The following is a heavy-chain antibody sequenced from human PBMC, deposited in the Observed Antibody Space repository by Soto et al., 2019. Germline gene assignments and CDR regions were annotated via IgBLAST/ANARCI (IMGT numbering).Heavy chain of an antibody. D-gene: IGHD3-9*01. Sequence: PSETLSLTCTVSGGSISSYYWSWIRQPPGKGLEWIGYIYYSGSTNYNPSLKSRVTISVDTSKNQFSLNLSSVSAADTAVYYCARSVILTGGSYKGLICLHYFGTRGPVTLFTVSS. CDR3: ARSVILTGGSYKGLICLHYFGT. J-gene: IGHJ4*02. CDR2: IYYSGST. CDR1: GGSISSYY. V-gene: IGHV4-59*01.